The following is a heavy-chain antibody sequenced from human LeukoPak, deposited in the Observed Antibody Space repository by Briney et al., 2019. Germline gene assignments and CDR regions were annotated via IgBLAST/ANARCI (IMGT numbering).Heavy chain of an antibody. CDR2: IGPRNSAA. Sequence: ASMKVSCKSSGFTFTGHYIHWVRQAPGQGLEWMGYIGPRNSAASYAEKFQGRVTMTRDTSLSTAYMELSRLTSDDTAVYYCAREGSDQLSKDFDCWGQGTLVTVSS. V-gene: IGHV1-2*02. D-gene: IGHD2-2*01. CDR3: AREGSDQLSKDFDC. J-gene: IGHJ4*02. CDR1: GFTFTGHY.